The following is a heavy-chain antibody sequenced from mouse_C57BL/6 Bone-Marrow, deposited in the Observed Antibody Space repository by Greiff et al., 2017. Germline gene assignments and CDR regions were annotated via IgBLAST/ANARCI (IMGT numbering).Heavy chain of an antibody. CDR2: IDPETGGT. V-gene: IGHV1-15*01. J-gene: IGHJ2*01. D-gene: IGHD1-1*01. Sequence: QVQLQQSGAELVRPGASVTLSCKASGYTFTDYEMHWVKQTPVHGLEWIGAIDPETGGTASNPKFKGKAILTAYKSSSTAYMELRSLTSEDSAVYYCTRNYGRGYWGQGTTLTVSS. CDR3: TRNYGRGY. CDR1: GYTFTDYE.